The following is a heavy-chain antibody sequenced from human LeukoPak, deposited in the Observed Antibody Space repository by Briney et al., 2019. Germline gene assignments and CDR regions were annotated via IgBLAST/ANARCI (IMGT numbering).Heavy chain of an antibody. V-gene: IGHV4-39*01. D-gene: IGHD6-13*01. J-gene: IGHJ2*01. Sequence: SETLSLTCTVSGGSISSSSYYWGWIRQPPGKGLEWIGSIYYSGSTYYNPSLKSRVTISVDTSKNQLSLKLSSVTAADTAVYYCARRGSLAAGTWYFDLWGRGTLVTVSS. CDR1: GGSISSSSYY. CDR3: ARRGSLAAGTWYFDL. CDR2: IYYSGST.